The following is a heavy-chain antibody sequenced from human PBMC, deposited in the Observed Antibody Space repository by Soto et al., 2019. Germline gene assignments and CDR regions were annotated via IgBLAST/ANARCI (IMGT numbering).Heavy chain of an antibody. V-gene: IGHV4-38-2*01. CDR2: IYHSGST. J-gene: IGHJ5*02. CDR3: ASATPGYCSSPSCYPGWFEP. Sequence: PSETLSLTCAVSGYSISSGYYWGWIRQPPGKGLEWIGSIYHSGSTYYNPSLKSRVTISVDTSKNQFSLKLSSVTAADTAVYYCASATPGYCSSPSCYPGWFEPWGQGTLVTVSS. D-gene: IGHD2-2*01. CDR1: GYSISSGYY.